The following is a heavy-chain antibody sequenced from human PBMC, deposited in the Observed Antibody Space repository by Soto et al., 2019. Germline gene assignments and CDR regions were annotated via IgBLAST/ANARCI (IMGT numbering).Heavy chain of an antibody. Sequence: QVQLQESGPGLVKPSETLSLTCTVSGGSVSSDTHYWSWIRQPPGKRLEWLGFIYSSGSTNYNPYIKSRVTMSVDTSKNQFSLKLRSVIVADTAVYHCARFVRSCSGTTCYTRADVWGQGTTVTVSS. CDR2: IYSSGST. V-gene: IGHV4-61*01. CDR3: ARFVRSCSGTTCYTRADV. CDR1: GGSVSSDTHY. J-gene: IGHJ6*02. D-gene: IGHD2-2*02.